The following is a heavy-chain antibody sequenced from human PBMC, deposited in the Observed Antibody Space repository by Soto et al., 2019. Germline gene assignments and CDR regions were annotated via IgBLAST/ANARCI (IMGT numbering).Heavy chain of an antibody. CDR2: IYYSGST. CDR1: GGSISSYY. Sequence: SETLSLTCTVSGGSISSYYWSWIRQPPGKGLEWIGYIYYSGSTNYNPSLKSRVTISVDTSKNQFSLKLSSVTAADTAVYYCARVTVVPAAMVFYYCYYMDVWGKGTTVTVSS. D-gene: IGHD2-2*01. J-gene: IGHJ6*03. V-gene: IGHV4-59*01. CDR3: ARVTVVPAAMVFYYCYYMDV.